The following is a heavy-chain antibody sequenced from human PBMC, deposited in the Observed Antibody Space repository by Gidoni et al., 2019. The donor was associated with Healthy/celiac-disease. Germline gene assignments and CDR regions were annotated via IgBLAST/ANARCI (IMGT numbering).Heavy chain of an antibody. CDR3: APALMYSYGPQNDAFDI. D-gene: IGHD5-18*01. CDR1: GFTFSSYA. J-gene: IGHJ3*02. CDR2: ISCSGGST. Sequence: EVQLLESGGGLVQPGGSLRLSCAASGFTFSSYAMSWVRQAPGKGLEWVSAISCSGGSTYYADSVKGRFTISRDNSKNTLYLQMNSLRAEDTAVYYCAPALMYSYGPQNDAFDIWGQGTMVTVSS. V-gene: IGHV3-23*01.